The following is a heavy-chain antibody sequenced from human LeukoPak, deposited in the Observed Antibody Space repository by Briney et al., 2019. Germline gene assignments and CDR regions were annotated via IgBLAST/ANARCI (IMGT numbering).Heavy chain of an antibody. CDR3: ARAELAYQLLYGGLGY. CDR2: INPNSGGT. V-gene: IGHV1-2*02. Sequence: GASVKVSCKASGYTFTGYYMHWVRQAPGQGLEWMGWINPNSGGTNYAQKFQGRVTMTRDTSISTAYMELSRLRSDDTAVYYCARAELAYQLLYGGLGYWGQGTLVTVSS. CDR1: GYTFTGYY. D-gene: IGHD2-2*02. J-gene: IGHJ4*02.